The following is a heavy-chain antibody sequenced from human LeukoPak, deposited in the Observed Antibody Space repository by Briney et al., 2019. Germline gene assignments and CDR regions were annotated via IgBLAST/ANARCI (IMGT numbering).Heavy chain of an antibody. V-gene: IGHV1-58*01. J-gene: IGHJ4*02. D-gene: IGHD4-17*01. CDR1: GFSFSTSA. CDR2: IVVGSGDT. Sequence: GASVKVSCKASGFSFSTSAVQWVRQTRGQRLEWIGWIVVGSGDTNYAQKFQERVTITRDMSTDTAYMELRSLRSDDTAVYYCARDDYGDYVHLSYWGQGTLVTVSS. CDR3: ARDDYGDYVHLSY.